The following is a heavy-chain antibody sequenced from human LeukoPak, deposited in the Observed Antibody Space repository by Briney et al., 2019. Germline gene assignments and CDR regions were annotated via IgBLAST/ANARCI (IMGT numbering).Heavy chain of an antibody. V-gene: IGHV3-21*01. J-gene: IGHJ6*03. CDR3: ARVLGDDFWSGYYSSYYYYMDV. D-gene: IGHD3-3*01. CDR2: ISSSSSYI. Sequence: PGGSLRRSCAASGFTFSSYSMNWVRQAPGKGLEWVSSISSSSSYIYYADSVKGRFTISRDNAKNSLYLQMNSLRAEDTAVYYCARVLGDDFWSGYYSSYYYYMDVWGKGTTVTVSS. CDR1: GFTFSSYS.